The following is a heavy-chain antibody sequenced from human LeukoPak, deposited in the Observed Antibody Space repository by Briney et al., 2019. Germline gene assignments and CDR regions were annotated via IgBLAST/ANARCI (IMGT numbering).Heavy chain of an antibody. D-gene: IGHD2-15*01. CDR2: ISSDNSTT. CDR3: ARQGYCSRGTCYWSGWFAP. V-gene: IGHV3-11*01. Sequence: GGSLRLSCVVSGFTFSDYYMSWIRQAPGKGLEWVSYISSDNSTTYYADSVKGRFTVSGDNAKDSLYLQMNSLRAEDTAVYYCARQGYCSRGTCYWSGWFAPWGQGTLVTVSS. J-gene: IGHJ5*02. CDR1: GFTFSDYY.